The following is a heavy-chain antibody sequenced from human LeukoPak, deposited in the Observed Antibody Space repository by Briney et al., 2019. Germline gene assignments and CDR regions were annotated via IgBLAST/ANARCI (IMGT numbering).Heavy chain of an antibody. Sequence: PGGSLRLSCAASGLTFSIYGMSWVRQAPGKGLEWVSSIGGGDPYYADSVKGRFTVSRDNSKNTVYLQMSSLRAEDTAVYYCVKDAIPMNSIWDYLDYWGQGTLVTVSS. V-gene: IGHV3-23*01. J-gene: IGHJ4*02. CDR2: IGGGDP. CDR1: GLTFSIYG. D-gene: IGHD1-7*01. CDR3: VKDAIPMNSIWDYLDY.